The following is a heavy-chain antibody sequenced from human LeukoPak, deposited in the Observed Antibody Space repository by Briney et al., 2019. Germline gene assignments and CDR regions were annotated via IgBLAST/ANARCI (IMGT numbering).Heavy chain of an antibody. D-gene: IGHD3-10*01. V-gene: IGHV1-8*02. Sequence: GASVKVSCKASGYTFTGYYMHWVRQAPGQGLEWMGWINPNSGNTGYAQKFQGRVTMTRNTSISTAYMELSSLRSEDTAVYYCARGRGAALPDYWGQGTLVTVSS. J-gene: IGHJ4*02. CDR3: ARGRGAALPDY. CDR2: INPNSGNT. CDR1: GYTFTGYY.